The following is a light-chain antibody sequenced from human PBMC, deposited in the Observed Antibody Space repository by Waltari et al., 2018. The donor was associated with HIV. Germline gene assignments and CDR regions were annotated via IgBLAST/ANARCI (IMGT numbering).Light chain of an antibody. Sequence: QSVLTQPPSVSGAPGQRVTISCTGSSSNLGAGYPVHWYQQLPGTAPKLLIYGNSNRPSGVPDRFSGSKSGTSASLAITGLQAEDEADYHCQSHDSSLSGYVFGTGTKVTVL. CDR2: GNS. J-gene: IGLJ1*01. CDR3: QSHDSSLSGYV. CDR1: SSNLGAGYP. V-gene: IGLV1-40*01.